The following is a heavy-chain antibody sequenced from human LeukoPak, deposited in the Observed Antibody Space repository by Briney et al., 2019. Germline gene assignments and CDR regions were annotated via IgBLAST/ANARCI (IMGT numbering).Heavy chain of an antibody. CDR2: INPNSGGA. Sequence: ASVRVSCKASGYTFTSYGISWVRQAPGQGLEWMGWINPNSGGANYAQKFQGRVTMTRDTSISTAYMELSRLRSDDTAVYYCARDPAYSSSWYSNNWFDPWGQGTLVTVSS. CDR3: ARDPAYSSSWYSNNWFDP. CDR1: GYTFTSYG. V-gene: IGHV1-2*02. J-gene: IGHJ5*02. D-gene: IGHD6-13*01.